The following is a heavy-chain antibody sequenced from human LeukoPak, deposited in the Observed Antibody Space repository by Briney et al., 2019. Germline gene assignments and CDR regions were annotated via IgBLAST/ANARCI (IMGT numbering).Heavy chain of an antibody. V-gene: IGHV1-8*01. D-gene: IGHD5-12*01. CDR3: ARGRGVRNIVATISDY. CDR1: GYTFTSYD. Sequence: ASVKVSCKASGYTFTSYDINWVRQPTGQGLEWMGWMNPNSGNTGYAQKFQGRVTMTRNTSISTAYMELSSLRSEDTAVYYCARGRGVRNIVATISDYWGQGTLVTVSS. CDR2: MNPNSGNT. J-gene: IGHJ4*02.